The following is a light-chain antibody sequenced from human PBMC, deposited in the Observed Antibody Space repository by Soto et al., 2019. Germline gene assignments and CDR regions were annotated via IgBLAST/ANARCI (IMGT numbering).Light chain of an antibody. Sequence: DIQMTPSPSSLSASVGARVTTTCQASQNISNYLAWYQQKPGKVPKLLIYAASTLQSGVPSRFSGSGSGTDFTLTISSLQPEDFATYYCQQSYSTPRTFGQGTKVDIK. CDR3: QQSYSTPRT. CDR1: QNISNY. J-gene: IGKJ1*01. V-gene: IGKV1-27*01. CDR2: AAS.